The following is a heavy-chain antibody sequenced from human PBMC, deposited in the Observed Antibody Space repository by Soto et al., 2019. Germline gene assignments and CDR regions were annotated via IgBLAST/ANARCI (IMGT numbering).Heavy chain of an antibody. J-gene: IGHJ4*02. V-gene: IGHV4-31*03. CDR2: IYYTGPT. Sequence: PSETLSLTCTVSGGSISSGGYYWILIRQHPGKGPEWIGYIYYTGPTSYNPSLKSRLTISIDTSKNQFSLKLGSVTAADTAVYYCAREYYDVLTGTHYFDYWGQGALVTVSS. CDR1: GGSISSGGYY. CDR3: AREYYDVLTGTHYFDY. D-gene: IGHD3-9*01.